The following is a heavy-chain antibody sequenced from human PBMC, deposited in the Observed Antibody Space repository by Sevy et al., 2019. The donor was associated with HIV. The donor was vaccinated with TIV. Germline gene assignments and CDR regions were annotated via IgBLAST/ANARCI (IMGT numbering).Heavy chain of an antibody. CDR3: ARDPDILSGYPSHYFDY. CDR1: GFTFSRYW. Sequence: GGSLRLSCAASGFTFSRYWMSWVRQAPGKGLEWVANIKEGGSKKNYLESVKGRFTISRDNAKNLLYLQMNNLGADDTAVYYCARDPDILSGYPSHYFDYWGQGTLVTVSS. D-gene: IGHD3-9*01. V-gene: IGHV3-7*01. CDR2: IKEGGSKK. J-gene: IGHJ4*02.